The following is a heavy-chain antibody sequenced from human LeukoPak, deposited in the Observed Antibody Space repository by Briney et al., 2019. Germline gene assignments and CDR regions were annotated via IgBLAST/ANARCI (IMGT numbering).Heavy chain of an antibody. CDR3: ARPPDGLANAFDI. Sequence: EGSLRLSCKGSGFSFSTSWIHWVRQAPGEGLLWVSRINPDYSGTDYADSVRGRFTISRDNAKNTVFLQMNSLRAEDTAVYYCARPPDGLANAFDIWGLGTMVTVSS. CDR2: INPDYSGT. V-gene: IGHV3-74*01. D-gene: IGHD5-24*01. CDR1: GFSFSTSW. J-gene: IGHJ3*02.